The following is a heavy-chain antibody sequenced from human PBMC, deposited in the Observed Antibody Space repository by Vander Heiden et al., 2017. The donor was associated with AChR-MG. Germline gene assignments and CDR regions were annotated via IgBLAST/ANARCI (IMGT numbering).Heavy chain of an antibody. CDR3: ATDGHSSGWDSFIH. CDR1: GFSFSDYG. CDR2: IWYDGTNK. J-gene: IGHJ4*02. V-gene: IGHV3-33*03. Sequence: QVQLVESGGGVVQPGRSLSFSCAASGFSFSDYGMHWVRQPPGKGLEWVAVIWYDGTNKYYADSVKDRFTISRDNSKNTLDLQMNTLRAEDTAVYYCATDGHSSGWDSFIHWGQGTLVTVSS. D-gene: IGHD6-19*01.